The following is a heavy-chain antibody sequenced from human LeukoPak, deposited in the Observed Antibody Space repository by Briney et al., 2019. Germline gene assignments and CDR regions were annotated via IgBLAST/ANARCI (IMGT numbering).Heavy chain of an antibody. V-gene: IGHV1-18*04. J-gene: IGHJ4*02. Sequence: GESLKISCKGSGYSFTNYWIGWVRQAPGQGLQWLGWISASNGNTNYAQKFRDRVTMSTDTSTGTAYLDVRSLTSDDTAVYYCARDHSNWNYAPDFWGQGTLVIVSS. D-gene: IGHD1-7*01. CDR1: GYSFTNYW. CDR3: ARDHSNWNYAPDF. CDR2: ISASNGNT.